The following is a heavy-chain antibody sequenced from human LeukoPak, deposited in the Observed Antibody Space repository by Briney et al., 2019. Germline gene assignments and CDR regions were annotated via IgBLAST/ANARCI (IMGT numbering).Heavy chain of an antibody. D-gene: IGHD3-10*01. CDR3: ARFRGSGSYRRFDY. V-gene: IGHV3-23*01. J-gene: IGHJ4*02. CDR1: GFTFSSYG. CDR2: IVPSGVST. Sequence: GGSLRLSCAASGFTFSSYGMSWVRQAPGKGQEWVSAIVPSGVSTYYADSVKGRFTISRDNAKNSLYLQMNSLRAEDTAVYYCARFRGSGSYRRFDYWGQGTLVTVSS.